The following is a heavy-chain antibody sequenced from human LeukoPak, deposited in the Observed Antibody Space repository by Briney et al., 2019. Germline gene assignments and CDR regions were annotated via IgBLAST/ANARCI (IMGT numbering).Heavy chain of an antibody. D-gene: IGHD2-15*01. Sequence: ASVKVSCKASGGTFSSYAISWVRQAPGQGLEWMGRIIPILGIANYAQKFQGRVTITADKSTSTAYMELSSLRSEDTAVYYCAREGYTVVVVAATPGAFDIWGQGTMVTVSS. J-gene: IGHJ3*02. V-gene: IGHV1-69*04. CDR1: GGTFSSYA. CDR3: AREGYTVVVVAATPGAFDI. CDR2: IIPILGIA.